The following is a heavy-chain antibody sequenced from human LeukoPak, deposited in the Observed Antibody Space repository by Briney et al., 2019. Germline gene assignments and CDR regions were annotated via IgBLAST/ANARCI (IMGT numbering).Heavy chain of an antibody. CDR2: IYNIGST. V-gene: IGHV4-59*12. CDR1: GDSISNYY. Sequence: SETLSLTCTVSGDSISNYYWSWIRQPPGKGLEWIGYIYNIGSTKYNPPLKSRVTMSLDTSKNQFSLRLSSVTAADTAVYYCARGSWQGHFDYWGQGTLVTVSS. D-gene: IGHD3-10*01. J-gene: IGHJ4*02. CDR3: ARGSWQGHFDY.